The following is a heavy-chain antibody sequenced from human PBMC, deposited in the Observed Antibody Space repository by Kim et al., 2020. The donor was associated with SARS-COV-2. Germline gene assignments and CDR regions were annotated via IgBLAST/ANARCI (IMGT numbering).Heavy chain of an antibody. J-gene: IGHJ4*02. CDR3: AKKFHYGSGSYLYYFDY. V-gene: IGHV3-23*01. Sequence: VGGRFTISRDNSKNTRYLQMNSLRAEDTAVYYCAKKFHYGSGSYLYYFDYWGQGTLVTVSS. D-gene: IGHD3-10*01.